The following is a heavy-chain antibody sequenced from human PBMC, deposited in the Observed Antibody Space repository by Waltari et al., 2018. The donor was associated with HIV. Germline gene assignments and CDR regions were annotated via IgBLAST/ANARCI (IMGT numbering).Heavy chain of an antibody. D-gene: IGHD1-7*01. CDR3: ARHRIGGTGTKEPLGAFDI. Sequence: QLQLQESGPGLVKPSETLSLTCTVSGGSISSSSYYWGWIRQPPGKGLEWIGSIYYSGSTYYNPSLNGRVTISVETSKNQFSLKLSSGTAADTAVYYCARHRIGGTGTKEPLGAFDIWGQGTMVTVSS. V-gene: IGHV4-39*01. CDR1: GGSISSSSYY. J-gene: IGHJ3*02. CDR2: IYYSGST.